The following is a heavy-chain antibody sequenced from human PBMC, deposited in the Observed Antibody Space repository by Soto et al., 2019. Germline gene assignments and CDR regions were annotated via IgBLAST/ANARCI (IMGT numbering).Heavy chain of an antibody. J-gene: IGHJ5*02. CDR3: ARENYDSSGYYWFDP. D-gene: IGHD3-22*01. V-gene: IGHV4-4*02. CDR1: GGSISSSNW. CDR2: IYHSGST. Sequence: SETLSLTCAVSGGSISSSNWWSWVRQPPGKGLEWIGEIYHSGSTNYNPSLKSRVTISVDKSKNQFSLKLSSVTAADTAVYYCARENYDSSGYYWFDPWGQGTLVTVSS.